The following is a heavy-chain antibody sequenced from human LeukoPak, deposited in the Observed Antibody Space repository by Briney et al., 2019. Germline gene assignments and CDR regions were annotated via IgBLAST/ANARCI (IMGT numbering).Heavy chain of an antibody. CDR2: ISGSGNIT. Sequence: GGSLRLSCAASGFTFSLYAMSWVRQAPGKGLEWVSAISGSGNITYSADSVQGRFTISRDNSKNTLYLQMDSLRAEDTAVYYCAKDHAYDTSGYYYDYWGQGTLVTVSS. V-gene: IGHV3-23*01. J-gene: IGHJ4*02. CDR1: GFTFSLYA. D-gene: IGHD3-22*01. CDR3: AKDHAYDTSGYYYDY.